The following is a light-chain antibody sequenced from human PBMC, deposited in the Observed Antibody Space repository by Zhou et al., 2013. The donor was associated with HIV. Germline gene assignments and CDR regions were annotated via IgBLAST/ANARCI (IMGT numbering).Light chain of an antibody. J-gene: IGKJ2*03. V-gene: IGKV2D-29*01. CDR3: MQSALLPHS. Sequence: EILVMQTPLSLSVTLGQPASISCRSSHSLLHYTGKTFLYWFLQKPGQPPQLLIYEVSNRFSGVPDRFSGSGSGTDFTLQISRVEAEDVGTYYCMQSALLPHSFGQGTKLEI. CDR2: EVS. CDR1: HSLLHYTGKTF.